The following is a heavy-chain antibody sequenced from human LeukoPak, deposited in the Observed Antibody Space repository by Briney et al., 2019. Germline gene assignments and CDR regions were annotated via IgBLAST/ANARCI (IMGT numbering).Heavy chain of an antibody. V-gene: IGHV3-30*04. Sequence: GGSLRLSCAASGFTFSSYAMHWVRQAPGKGLEGVAVISYDGSNKYYADSVKGRFTISRDNSKNTLYLQMNSLRAEDTAVYYCARTRGGSSAAFDIWGQGTMVTVSS. J-gene: IGHJ3*02. CDR2: ISYDGSNK. CDR3: ARTRGGSSAAFDI. CDR1: GFTFSSYA. D-gene: IGHD2-15*01.